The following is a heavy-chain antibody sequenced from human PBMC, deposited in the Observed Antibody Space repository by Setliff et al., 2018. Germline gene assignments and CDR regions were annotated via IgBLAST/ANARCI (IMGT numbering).Heavy chain of an antibody. CDR2: IYVTEST. CDR3: AASRAYTGAVEEWFLPRTFDF. Sequence: PSETLSLTCTVSGGSISSGTYFWSWIRQPPGKGLEWIGRIYVTESTKYNPSLKSRVTLSIDTSKNQFSLKLSSVTAADAALYYCAASRAYTGAVEEWFLPRTFDFWGQGSPVTVSS. D-gene: IGHD3-10*01. J-gene: IGHJ4*02. V-gene: IGHV4-61*01. CDR1: GGSISSGTYF.